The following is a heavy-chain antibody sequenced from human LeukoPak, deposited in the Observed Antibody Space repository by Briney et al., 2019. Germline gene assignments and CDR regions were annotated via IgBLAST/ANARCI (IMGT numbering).Heavy chain of an antibody. D-gene: IGHD6-6*01. CDR3: ARNSAYSTSSGFNS. V-gene: IGHV4-34*01. CDR2: INKSGST. CDR1: GGSFNGYY. J-gene: IGHJ4*02. Sequence: PSETLSLTCAVYGGSFNGYYWTWIRQPPGKGLEWIGEINKSGSTNYNPSLKSRVTMSIDTSKNQISLRLTSVTAADTDVYYCARNSAYSTSSGFNSWGQGTLVTVSS.